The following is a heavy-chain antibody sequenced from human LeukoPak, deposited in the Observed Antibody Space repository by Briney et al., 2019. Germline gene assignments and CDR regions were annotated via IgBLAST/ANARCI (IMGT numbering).Heavy chain of an antibody. Sequence: SETLSLTCTVSGGSISSYYWSWIRQPAGKGLEWIGRIYTSGSTNYNPSLKSRVTISVDTSKNQFSLKLSSVTAADTAVYYCARGGYCSSTSCSTAAHYWGQGTLVTVSS. D-gene: IGHD2-2*01. CDR1: GGSISSYY. V-gene: IGHV4-4*07. CDR2: IYTSGST. J-gene: IGHJ4*02. CDR3: ARGGYCSSTSCSTAAHY.